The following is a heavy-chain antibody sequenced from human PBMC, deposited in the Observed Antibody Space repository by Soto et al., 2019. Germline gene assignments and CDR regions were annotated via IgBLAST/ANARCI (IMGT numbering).Heavy chain of an antibody. V-gene: IGHV3-21*01. D-gene: IGHD2-15*01. J-gene: IGHJ4*02. Sequence: EVQLVESGGGLVKPGGSLRLSCAASGFTFSSYSMNWVRQAPGKGLEWVSSISSSSSYIYYADSVKGRFTISRDNAKNSLYLQMNSLRAEDTAVYYCARDYSTYCSGGSCSDYWGKGTLVTVSS. CDR2: ISSSSSYI. CDR1: GFTFSSYS. CDR3: ARDYSTYCSGGSCSDY.